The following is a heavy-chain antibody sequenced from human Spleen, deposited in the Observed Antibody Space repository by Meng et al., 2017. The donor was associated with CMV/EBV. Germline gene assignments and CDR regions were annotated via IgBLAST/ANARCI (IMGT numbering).Heavy chain of an antibody. Sequence: GGSLRLSCAASGFTFSDYYMNWVRQAPGKGLEWVSSISSSSTIYYADSVKGRFTISRDNAKNSLYLQMNSLRAEDTAVYYCARDSSGSYYFDYWGQGTLVTVSS. CDR3: ARDSSGSYYFDY. CDR2: ISSSSTI. V-gene: IGHV3-69-1*01. CDR1: GFTFSDYY. D-gene: IGHD1-26*01. J-gene: IGHJ4*02.